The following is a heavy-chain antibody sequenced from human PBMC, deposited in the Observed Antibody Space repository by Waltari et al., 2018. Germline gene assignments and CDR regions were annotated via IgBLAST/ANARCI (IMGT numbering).Heavy chain of an antibody. Sequence: QITFKESGPTLVKPTQTLTLTCTCSGFSLSTNGVGVGWLRQPPGKAMEWLANTYWNDDKRYSPSLKSRLTITKDTSKNQVVLTMTNVDPVDTATYFCAHTEQFAPAVWFGPWGQGTLVAVSS. CDR3: AHTEQFAPAVWFGP. D-gene: IGHD6-19*01. CDR2: TYWNDDK. CDR1: GFSLSTNGVG. V-gene: IGHV2-5*01. J-gene: IGHJ5*02.